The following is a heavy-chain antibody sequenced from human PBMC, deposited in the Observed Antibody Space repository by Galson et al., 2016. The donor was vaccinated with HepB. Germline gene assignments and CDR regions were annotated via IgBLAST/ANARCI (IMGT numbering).Heavy chain of an antibody. CDR3: VRGVYEGADNNGYYKYYFDS. J-gene: IGHJ4*02. CDR2: ISYDGTIE. CDR1: GFAFSRSA. V-gene: IGHV3-30-3*01. D-gene: IGHD3-22*01. Sequence: SLRLSCAASGFAFSRSAMHWVRQAPGKGLEWVAVISYDGTIEYYADFAKGRFTISRDNSKNTLFVQMNSLRADDTAIYYCVRGVYEGADNNGYYKYYFDSWGQGTLFTVSS.